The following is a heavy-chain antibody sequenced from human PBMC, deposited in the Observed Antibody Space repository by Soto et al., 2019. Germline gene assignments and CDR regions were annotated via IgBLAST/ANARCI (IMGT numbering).Heavy chain of an antibody. CDR2: ISGSGGST. CDR1: GFTFSSYA. J-gene: IGHJ4*02. CDR3: AIDSRDGPGRAPY. D-gene: IGHD3-10*01. Sequence: GGSLRLSCAASGFTFSSYAMSWVRQAPGKGLEWVSAISGSGGSTYYADSVKGRFTISRDNSKNTLYLQMNSLRAEDTAVYYCAIDSRDGPGRAPYWGQGTLVTVSS. V-gene: IGHV3-23*01.